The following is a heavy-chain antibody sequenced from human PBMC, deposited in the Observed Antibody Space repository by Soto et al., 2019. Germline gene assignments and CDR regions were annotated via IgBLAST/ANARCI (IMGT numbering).Heavy chain of an antibody. J-gene: IGHJ4*02. V-gene: IGHV1-3*01. CDR3: ARDGVDTAMEY. CDR2: INVGNGNT. CDR1: GYTFTSYA. Sequence: ASVKVSCKASGYTFTSYAMHWVRQAPGQSLEWMGWINVGNGNTKYSQKFQGRVTITRDTSASTAYMELSSLRSEDTAVYYCARDGVDTAMEYWGQGTLVTVSS. D-gene: IGHD5-18*01.